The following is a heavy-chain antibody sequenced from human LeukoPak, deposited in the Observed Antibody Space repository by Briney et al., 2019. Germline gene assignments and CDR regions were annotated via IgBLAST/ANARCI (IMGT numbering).Heavy chain of an antibody. J-gene: IGHJ4*02. Sequence: GGSLRLSCATSGFTVSSNYMSWVRQAPGKGLEWVSLIYSGGSTYYADSVKGRFIISRDSSKNTLYLQMNSLRAEDTAVYYCAREVRGGNSFDYWGQGTLVPVSS. D-gene: IGHD3-10*01. CDR3: AREVRGGNSFDY. V-gene: IGHV3-66*01. CDR2: IYSGGST. CDR1: GFTVSSNY.